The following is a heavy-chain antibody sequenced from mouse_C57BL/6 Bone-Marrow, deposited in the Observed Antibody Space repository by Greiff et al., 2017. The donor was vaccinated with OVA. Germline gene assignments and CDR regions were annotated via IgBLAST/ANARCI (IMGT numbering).Heavy chain of an antibody. V-gene: IGHV14-1*01. CDR1: GFNIKDYY. Sequence: EVQLQQSGAELVRPGASVKLSCTASGFNIKDYYMHWVKQRPEQGLEWIGRIDPEDGDTEYAPKFQGKVTMTADTSSNTAYLQLSSLTSEDTAVYYCTTWSLLREFDYWGQGTTLTVSS. D-gene: IGHD2-1*01. J-gene: IGHJ2*01. CDR3: TTWSLLREFDY. CDR2: IDPEDGDT.